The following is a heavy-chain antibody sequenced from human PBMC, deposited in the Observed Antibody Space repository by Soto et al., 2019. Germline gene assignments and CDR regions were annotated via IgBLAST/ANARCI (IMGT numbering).Heavy chain of an antibody. D-gene: IGHD3-9*01. CDR2: ISYDGSNK. Sequence: QVQLVESGGGVVQPGRSLRLSCAASGFTFSSYGMHWVRQAPGKGLEWVAVISYDGSNKYYADSVKGRFTISRDNSKNTLYLLMNSLRAEDTAVNYCAKAYHILTGYYMGYWGQGTLVTVSS. CDR1: GFTFSSYG. CDR3: AKAYHILTGYYMGY. J-gene: IGHJ4*02. V-gene: IGHV3-30*18.